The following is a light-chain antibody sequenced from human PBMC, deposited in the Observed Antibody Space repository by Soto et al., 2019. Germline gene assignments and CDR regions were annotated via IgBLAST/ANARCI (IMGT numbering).Light chain of an antibody. Sequence: QSALTQPPSASGSPGQSVTISCTGTSSDVGGYNYVSWYQQHPGKAPKLMIYGVSKRPSGVPDRFSGSKSGNTASLTVSGLQAEDEADYYCSSYAGSTLVVFGGGTKLTVL. J-gene: IGLJ2*01. V-gene: IGLV2-8*01. CDR2: GVS. CDR3: SSYAGSTLVV. CDR1: SSDVGGYNY.